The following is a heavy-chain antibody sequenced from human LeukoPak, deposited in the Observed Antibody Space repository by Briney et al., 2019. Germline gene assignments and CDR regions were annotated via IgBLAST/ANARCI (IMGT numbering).Heavy chain of an antibody. D-gene: IGHD3-10*01. CDR3: AAEGVKSASDI. V-gene: IGHV1-2*02. CDR2: IKASSGDT. J-gene: IGHJ3*02. CDR1: GYTFTAYY. Sequence: ASVKVSCKASGYTFTAYYIHWVRQAPGQGLEWMGWIKASSGDTQSAQKFQGRVTLTRDTSISTAYMEVSSLTSDDTAVYYCAAEGVKSASDIWGQGPMVTVSS.